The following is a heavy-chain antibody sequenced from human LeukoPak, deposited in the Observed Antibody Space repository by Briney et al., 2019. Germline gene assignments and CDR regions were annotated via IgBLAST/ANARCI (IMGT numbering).Heavy chain of an antibody. V-gene: IGHV3-74*01. J-gene: IGHJ4*02. CDR3: ARVSSSSSWYTDLDY. Sequence: PGGSLRLSCAASGFTFSTNWMHWVRQAPGKGLVWVSRINGDGSITSYADSVKGRFTISRDNSKNTLYLQMNSLRAEDTAVYYCARVSSSSSWYTDLDYWGQGTLVTVSS. CDR1: GFTFSTNW. D-gene: IGHD6-13*01. CDR2: INGDGSIT.